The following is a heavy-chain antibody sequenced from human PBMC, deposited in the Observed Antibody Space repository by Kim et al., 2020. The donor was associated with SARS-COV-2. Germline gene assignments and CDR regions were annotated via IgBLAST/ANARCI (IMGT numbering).Heavy chain of an antibody. D-gene: IGHD6-13*01. CDR1: GFTFSSYG. Sequence: GGSLRLSCAASGFTFSSYGMHWVRQALGKGLEWVAVIAYDGSNKYYADSVKGRFTISRDNSKNTLYLQMNSLRAEDTAVYYSAKVSYSSSWDFDYWGQGT. CDR3: AKVSYSSSWDFDY. J-gene: IGHJ4*02. V-gene: IGHV3-30*18. CDR2: IAYDGSNK.